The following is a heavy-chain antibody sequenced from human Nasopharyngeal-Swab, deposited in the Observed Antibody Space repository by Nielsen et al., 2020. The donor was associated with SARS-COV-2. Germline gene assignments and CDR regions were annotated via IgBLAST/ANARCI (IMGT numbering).Heavy chain of an antibody. CDR2: SRKNSNSYTT. D-gene: IGHD5-18*01. V-gene: IGHV3-72*01. J-gene: IGHJ3*01. CDR3: ARGGYNYGELNDAFDV. Sequence: VRQAPGKGLEWVGRSRKNSNSYTTEYAASVRGRFTISRDDSKNSLYLQMNSLKTEDTAVYYCARGGYNYGELNDAFDVWGQGTMVTVSS.